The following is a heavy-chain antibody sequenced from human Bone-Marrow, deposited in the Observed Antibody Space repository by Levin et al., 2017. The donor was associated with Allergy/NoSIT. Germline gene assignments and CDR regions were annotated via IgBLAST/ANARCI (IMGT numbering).Heavy chain of an antibody. D-gene: IGHD3-16*01. Sequence: GGSLRLSCVASGFTFSNYGMHWVRQAPGKGLEWVALVYYDGNRKYYADSVRGRFTISRDNSKNTLYLQMNNLRADDTGVYFCTGGENEVDYWGQGTLVTVSS. CDR1: GFTFSNYG. V-gene: IGHV3-33*01. CDR2: VYYDGNRK. CDR3: TGGENEVDY. J-gene: IGHJ4*02.